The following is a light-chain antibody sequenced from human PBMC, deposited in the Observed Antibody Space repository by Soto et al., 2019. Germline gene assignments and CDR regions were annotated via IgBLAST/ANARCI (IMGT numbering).Light chain of an antibody. CDR1: QSIHTS. J-gene: IGKJ5*01. CDR3: QQRNVWPPIT. V-gene: IGKV3-11*01. Sequence: VLTQSPATLSLSPGERATLSCRASQSIHTSLAWYHQKSGNPPRLVIYDSTLSANGVPDRFGGSRSGTEFTLTINSLEPEDFAVYYCQQRNVWPPITFGQGTRLEIK. CDR2: DST.